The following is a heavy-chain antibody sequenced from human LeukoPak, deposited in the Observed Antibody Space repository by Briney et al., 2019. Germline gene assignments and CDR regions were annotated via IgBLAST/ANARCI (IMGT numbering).Heavy chain of an antibody. Sequence: PSETLPLTCSVSGDSVTSTYWSWIRQPPGKGLEWIAYGHHSESSNYNPSFRSRVTIPVDTSRNQFSLRLTSVTAADTAVYYCARDNWIYGSSMDVWGQGTTVTVSS. CDR3: ARDNWIYGSSMDV. V-gene: IGHV4-59*02. CDR2: GHHSESS. J-gene: IGHJ6*02. CDR1: GDSVTSTY. D-gene: IGHD1-7*01.